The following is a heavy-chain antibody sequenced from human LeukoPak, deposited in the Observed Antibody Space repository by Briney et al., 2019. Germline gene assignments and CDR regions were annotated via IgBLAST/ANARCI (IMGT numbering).Heavy chain of an antibody. CDR1: GYTFTTQH. V-gene: IGHV1-2*02. CDR2: INPNSGGT. CDR3: ATVSVSSSSGFDY. D-gene: IGHD6-6*01. J-gene: IGHJ4*02. Sequence: ASVKVSCKASGYTFTTQHMYWVRQAPGQGLEWMGWINPNSGGTKYGQKFQGRIIMTSDTSTSTAYMELSSLRSDDTAVFYCATVSVSSSSGFDYWGQGTLVTVSS.